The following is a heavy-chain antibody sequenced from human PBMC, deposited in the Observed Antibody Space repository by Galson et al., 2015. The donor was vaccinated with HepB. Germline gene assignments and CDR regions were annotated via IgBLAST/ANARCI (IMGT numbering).Heavy chain of an antibody. J-gene: IGHJ6*03. CDR1: GYTFTSYY. V-gene: IGHV1-2*06. D-gene: IGHD5-12*01. Sequence: SVKVSCKASGYTFTSYYMHWVRQAPGQGLEWMGRINPNSGGTNYAQKFQGRVTMTRDTSISTAYMELSRLRSDDTAVYYCARGGNSGYAEKDYYYYMDVWGKGTTVTVSS. CDR3: ARGGNSGYAEKDYYYYMDV. CDR2: INPNSGGT.